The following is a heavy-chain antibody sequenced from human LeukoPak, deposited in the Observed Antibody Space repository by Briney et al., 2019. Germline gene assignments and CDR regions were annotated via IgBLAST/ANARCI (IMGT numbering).Heavy chain of an antibody. D-gene: IGHD6-19*01. CDR1: GFTFSSYG. Sequence: GGSLRLSCAASGFTFSSYGMHWVRQAPGKGLEWVAFIRYDGSNKYYADSVKGRFTISRDNSKNTLYLQMNSLRAEDTAVYYCARGYSSGWYFDYWGQGTLVTVSS. V-gene: IGHV3-30*02. CDR3: ARGYSSGWYFDY. CDR2: IRYDGSNK. J-gene: IGHJ4*02.